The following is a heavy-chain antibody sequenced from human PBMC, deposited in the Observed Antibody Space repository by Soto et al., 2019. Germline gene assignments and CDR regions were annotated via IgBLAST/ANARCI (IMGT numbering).Heavy chain of an antibody. CDR1: GFTFTSSA. CDR3: AADPDSGKYNFDY. CDR2: IVVGSGNT. Sequence: ASVKVSCKASGFTFTSSAVQWVRQARGQRLEWIGWIVVGSGNTNYAQKFQERVTITRDMSTSTAYMELSSLRSEDTAVYYCAADPDSGKYNFDYWSQGTLVTVS. V-gene: IGHV1-58*01. D-gene: IGHD1-26*01. J-gene: IGHJ4*02.